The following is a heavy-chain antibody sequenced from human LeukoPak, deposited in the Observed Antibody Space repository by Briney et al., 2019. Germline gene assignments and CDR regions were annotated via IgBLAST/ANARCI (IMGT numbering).Heavy chain of an antibody. V-gene: IGHV3-7*01. CDR1: GFTFSPYW. CDR2: IKPDGSGK. CDR3: ARADYFDY. J-gene: IGHJ4*02. Sequence: GGSLRLSCAASGFTFSPYWMSWVRQAPGKGLEWVANIKPDGSGKYYEDSVKGRFTISRDNTKNSLYLQMNSLRADDTAVYYCARADYFDYWGQGTLVTVSS.